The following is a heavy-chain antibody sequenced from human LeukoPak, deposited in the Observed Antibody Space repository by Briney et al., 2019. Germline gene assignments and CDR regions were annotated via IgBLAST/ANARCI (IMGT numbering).Heavy chain of an antibody. D-gene: IGHD2-2*01. J-gene: IGHJ4*02. CDR3: ARGAAARYFDY. Sequence: TRGSLRLSCAASGFTFSSYSMNWVRQAPGKGLEWVSYISSSSSTIYYADSVKGRFTISRDNAKNSLYLQMNSLRAEDTAVYYCARGAAARYFDYWGQGTLVTVSS. CDR1: GFTFSSYS. CDR2: ISSSSSTI. V-gene: IGHV3-48*04.